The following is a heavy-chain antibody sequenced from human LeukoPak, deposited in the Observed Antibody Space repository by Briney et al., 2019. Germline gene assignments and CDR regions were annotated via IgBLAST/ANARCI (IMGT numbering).Heavy chain of an antibody. CDR2: IIPILGIA. CDR3: ARDGPPAAGTLDY. Sequence: ASVKVSCKASGGTFSSYAISWVRQAPGQWLEWMGRIIPILGIANYAQKFQGRVTITADKSTSTAYMELSSLRSEDTAVYYCARDGPPAAGTLDYWGQGTLVTVSS. D-gene: IGHD6-13*01. CDR1: GGTFSSYA. J-gene: IGHJ4*02. V-gene: IGHV1-69*04.